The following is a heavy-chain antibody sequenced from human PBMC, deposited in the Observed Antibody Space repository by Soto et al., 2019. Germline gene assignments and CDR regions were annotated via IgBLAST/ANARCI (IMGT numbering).Heavy chain of an antibody. CDR3: ARARGYGMDV. CDR1: GSTCTRYA. J-gene: IGHJ6*01. D-gene: IGHD3-10*01. V-gene: IGHV7-4-1*01. Sequence: GASLKLSFTASGSTCTRYAMNVVRQAPGQELEWMGCINTNTGNPTYAQGFTGRFVFSLDTSVRTAYLQICSLKSGDTAVYYCARARGYGMDVWGQGTTVPVSS. CDR2: INTNTGNP.